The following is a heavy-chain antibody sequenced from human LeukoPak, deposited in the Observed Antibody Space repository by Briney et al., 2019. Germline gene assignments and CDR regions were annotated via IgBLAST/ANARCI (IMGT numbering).Heavy chain of an antibody. CDR1: GFTFSSYW. J-gene: IGHJ4*02. Sequence: GGSLRLSCAASGFTFSSYWMHWVRQAPGKGLVWVSRINSDGSSTRYADSVKGRFTISRDNAKNTLYLQMNSLRAEDTAVYYCARDGTVTNFDYWGQGTLVTVSS. CDR2: INSDGSST. CDR3: ARDGTVTNFDY. V-gene: IGHV3-74*01. D-gene: IGHD4-17*01.